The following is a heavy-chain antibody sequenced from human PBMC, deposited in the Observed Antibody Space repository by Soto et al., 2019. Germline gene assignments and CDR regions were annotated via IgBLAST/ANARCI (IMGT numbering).Heavy chain of an antibody. Sequence: QVQLQESGPGLVKPSGTLSLTCAVSGGSISSSNWWSWVRQPPGKGREWIGEIYHSGSTNYNPSLKRRVTISVDKSKNQFSLKLSSVTAADTAVYYCAREGSSSDIGRYGMDVWGQGTTVTVSS. CDR3: AREGSSSDIGRYGMDV. J-gene: IGHJ6*02. CDR1: GGSISSSNW. CDR2: IYHSGST. V-gene: IGHV4-4*02. D-gene: IGHD6-6*01.